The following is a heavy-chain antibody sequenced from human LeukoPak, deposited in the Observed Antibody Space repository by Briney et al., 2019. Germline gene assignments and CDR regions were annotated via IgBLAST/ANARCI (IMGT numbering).Heavy chain of an antibody. Sequence: GGSLRLSCAASGFTFRSYWMHWVRQAPGKGLVWVSRISTDGTTTSYADSVKGRFTISRDNAKNTLYLQMNSLRAEDTAVYYCAKEGTLVRGVAWYFDYWGQGTLVTISS. CDR2: ISTDGTTT. V-gene: IGHV3-74*01. J-gene: IGHJ4*02. CDR3: AKEGTLVRGVAWYFDY. CDR1: GFTFRSYW. D-gene: IGHD3-10*01.